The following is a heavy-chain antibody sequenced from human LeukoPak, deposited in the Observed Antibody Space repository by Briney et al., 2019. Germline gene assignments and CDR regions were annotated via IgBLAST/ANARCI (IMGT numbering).Heavy chain of an antibody. Sequence: GGSLRLSCVVSGFSFSSYEMNWVRQAPGKGLEWVSYINSGHSVHYADPVKGRFTVSRDNARDSLYLQMNSLRAEDTAVYYCARSLSGYITDSLFEQWGQGTLVTVSS. CDR3: ARSLSGYITDSLFEQ. D-gene: IGHD5-12*01. J-gene: IGHJ4*02. V-gene: IGHV3-48*03. CDR2: INSGHSV. CDR1: GFSFSSYE.